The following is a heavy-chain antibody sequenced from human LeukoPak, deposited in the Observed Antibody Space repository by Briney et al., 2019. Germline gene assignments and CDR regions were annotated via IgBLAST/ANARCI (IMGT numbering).Heavy chain of an antibody. J-gene: IGHJ6*03. CDR3: ARGSPWSYYYMDV. V-gene: IGHV3-13*01. CDR2: IDTAGGT. CDR1: GFAFSNFD. Sequence: GGSLRLSCTASGFAFSNFDFHWVRQLRGKGLEWVSHIDTAGGTYYPGCVKGRFTISRANAKKSLYLQMHNLRVGDTALYFCARGSPWSYYYMDVWGVGTAVSVS. D-gene: IGHD3-3*01.